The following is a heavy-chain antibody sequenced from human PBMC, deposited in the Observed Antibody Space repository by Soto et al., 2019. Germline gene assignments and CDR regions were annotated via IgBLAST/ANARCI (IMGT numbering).Heavy chain of an antibody. V-gene: IGHV3-48*02. D-gene: IGHD2-15*01. CDR1: GFTFGIYS. J-gene: IGHJ5*02. CDR2: INGSSCTM. Sequence: EVQLVESGGGLVQRGGSLRLSCAASGFTFGIYSMNWVRQAPGKGLEWISYINGSSCTMYYADSVKGRFIISRDNADNSLYLQMNSLRDADTAVYYCARGDRFRCSGDRCFSDGLFLSWGQGTLVTVSS. CDR3: ARGDRFRCSGDRCFSDGLFLS.